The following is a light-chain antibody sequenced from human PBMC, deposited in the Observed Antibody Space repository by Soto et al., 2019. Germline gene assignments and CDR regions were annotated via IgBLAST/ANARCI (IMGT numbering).Light chain of an antibody. CDR2: SNN. V-gene: IGLV1-44*01. Sequence: QSVLTQPPSASGTPGQRVTISCSGSSSNIGSNTVNWYQQVPGTAPKLLIYSNNQRPSGVPDQFSGSKSGTSASLATSGLQYEDEADYYCAAWDDSLNGVLFGGGTKLTVL. J-gene: IGLJ2*01. CDR3: AAWDDSLNGVL. CDR1: SSNIGSNT.